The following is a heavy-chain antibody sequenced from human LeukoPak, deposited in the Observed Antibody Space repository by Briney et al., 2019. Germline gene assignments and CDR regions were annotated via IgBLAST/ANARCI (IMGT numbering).Heavy chain of an antibody. D-gene: IGHD3/OR15-3a*01. J-gene: IGHJ4*02. CDR3: ARSEDFGLQIDY. Sequence: GASVKVSCKAFGYTFTSYVITWVRQAPGQGLEWMGWISAYNGNTDYADNFQGRVIVTTDTSTSTAYMELRSLRSDDTAVYYCARSEDFGLQIDYWGQGTLVTVSS. V-gene: IGHV1-18*01. CDR1: GYTFTSYV. CDR2: ISAYNGNT.